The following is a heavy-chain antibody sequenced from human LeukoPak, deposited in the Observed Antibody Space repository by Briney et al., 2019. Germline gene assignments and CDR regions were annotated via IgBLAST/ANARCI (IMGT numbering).Heavy chain of an antibody. CDR2: ISWNSGSI. D-gene: IGHD1-26*01. J-gene: IGHJ3*02. CDR1: GFTFDDYA. Sequence: PGRSLRLSCAASGFTFDDYAMHWVRQAPGKGLEWVSGISWNSGSIGYADSVKGRFTISRDNAKNSLYLQMNSLRAEDMALYYCAKAAEWELLSDFDIWGQGTMVTVSS. V-gene: IGHV3-9*03. CDR3: AKAAEWELLSDFDI.